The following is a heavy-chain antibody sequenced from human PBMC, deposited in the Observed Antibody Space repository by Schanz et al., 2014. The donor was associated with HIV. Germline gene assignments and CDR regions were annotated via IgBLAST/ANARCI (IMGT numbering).Heavy chain of an antibody. Sequence: QVQLVQSGAEVKKTGSSVKVSCKASGGTFSSYAISWVRQAPGQGLEWMGGILPMFGTVKYAQKFQGRVTITADKSTSTVYMDLSSLRSEDTAVYYCARTYTGDWSTGADWGQGTLVTVSS. CDR1: GGTFSSYA. CDR2: ILPMFGTV. V-gene: IGHV1-69*06. J-gene: IGHJ4*02. CDR3: ARTYTGDWSTGAD. D-gene: IGHD2-21*02.